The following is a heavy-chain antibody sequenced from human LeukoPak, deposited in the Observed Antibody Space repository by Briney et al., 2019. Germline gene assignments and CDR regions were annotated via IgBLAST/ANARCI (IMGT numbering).Heavy chain of an antibody. CDR2: IYHSGST. J-gene: IGHJ4*02. D-gene: IGHD2-21*02. CDR1: GGSISSSNW. CDR3: ARFAYCGGHCWYYFDY. Sequence: SSETLSLTCAVSGGSISSSNWWSWVRQPPGKGLEWIGEIYHSGSTNYNPSLKSRVTISVDKSKNQFSLKLSSVTAADTAVYYCARFAYCGGHCWYYFDYWGQGSLVTVSS. V-gene: IGHV4-4*02.